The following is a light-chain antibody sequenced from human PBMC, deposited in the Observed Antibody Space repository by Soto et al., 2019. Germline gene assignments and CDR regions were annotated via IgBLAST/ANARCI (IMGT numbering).Light chain of an antibody. CDR3: QQTYNSSPYT. J-gene: IGKJ2*01. V-gene: IGKV1-39*01. CDR2: AAS. Sequence: DIQMTQSPSSLSASVGDRVTITCRASQTIGKNLNWYQQEPANPPKRLLYAASTLQSGVPSRFIGSGSGTDFTLTISGMQSQDFAIYFCQQTYNSSPYTFGQGTKLELK. CDR1: QTIGKN.